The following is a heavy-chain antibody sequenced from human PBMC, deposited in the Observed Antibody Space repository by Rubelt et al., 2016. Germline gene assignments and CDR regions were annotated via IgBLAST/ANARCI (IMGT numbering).Heavy chain of an antibody. CDR1: GFTVSSNY. CDR3: AMGRLNY. Sequence: GRGLVQPGGSLRLSCAASGFTVSSNYMNWVRQAPGKGLEWVSVIYSGGSTYYADSVKGRFTISRDNYQNTVHLQMNNLRVEDTDVYYCAMGRLNYWGQGTLVTVSS. V-gene: IGHV3-66*01. J-gene: IGHJ4*02. CDR2: IYSGGST. D-gene: IGHD6-19*01.